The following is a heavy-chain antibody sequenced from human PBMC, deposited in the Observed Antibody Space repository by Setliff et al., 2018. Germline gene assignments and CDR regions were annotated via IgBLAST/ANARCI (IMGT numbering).Heavy chain of an antibody. Sequence: GASVKVSCKGSGYIFTSSGISWVRQAPGKGFEWMGWISGFNGVAKYAQNFQDRVTMATDTSTNMAYMELRSLRSDDAAIYFCARAGVAAADRKGLLEYWGQGTLVTVSS. CDR2: ISGFNGVA. CDR3: ARAGVAAADRKGLLEY. CDR1: GYIFTSSG. V-gene: IGHV1-18*01. J-gene: IGHJ4*02. D-gene: IGHD6-13*01.